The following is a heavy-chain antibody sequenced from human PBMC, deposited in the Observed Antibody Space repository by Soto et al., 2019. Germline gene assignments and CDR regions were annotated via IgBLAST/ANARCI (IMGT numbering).Heavy chain of an antibody. CDR1: GGSISSGDYY. CDR3: DRGGGDCSSTSCYTFWFDP. CDR2: IYYSGST. J-gene: IGHJ5*02. D-gene: IGHD2-2*02. V-gene: IGHV4-30-4*01. Sequence: SETLSLTCTVSGGSISSGDYYWSWIRQPPGKGLEWIGYIYYSGSTYYDPSLKSRVTISVDTSKNQFSLKLSSVTAADTAVYYCDRGGGDCSSTSCYTFWFDPWGQGTLVTVSS.